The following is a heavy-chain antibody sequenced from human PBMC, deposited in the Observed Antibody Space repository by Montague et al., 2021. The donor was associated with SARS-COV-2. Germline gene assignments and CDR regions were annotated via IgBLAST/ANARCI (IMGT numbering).Heavy chain of an antibody. CDR1: GDSVCVDGAA. D-gene: IGHD6-13*01. Sequence: CAISGDSVCVDGAARNWIRQSSSRGPVGQGRTYYRSKWYNDYAVSVKSRITINPDTSKNQFSLQLNSVTPEDTAVYYCARGGSWLYYFDYWGQGTLVTVSS. V-gene: IGHV6-1*01. CDR2: TYYRSKWYN. J-gene: IGHJ4*02. CDR3: ARGGSWLYYFDY.